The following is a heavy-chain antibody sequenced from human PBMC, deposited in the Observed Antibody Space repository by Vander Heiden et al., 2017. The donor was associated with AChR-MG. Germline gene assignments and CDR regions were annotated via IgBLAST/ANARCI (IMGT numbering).Heavy chain of an antibody. CDR2: INHSGST. Sequence: QVQLQQWGAGLLKPSETLSLTCAVYGGSFSGYYWSWIRQPPGKGLEWIGEINHSGSTNYNPSLKSRVTISVDTSKNQFSLKLSSVTAADTAVYYCARVLRFLEWLPWYYYYYGMDVWGQGTTVTVSS. CDR1: GGSFSGYY. V-gene: IGHV4-34*01. D-gene: IGHD3-3*01. J-gene: IGHJ6*02. CDR3: ARVLRFLEWLPWYYYYYGMDV.